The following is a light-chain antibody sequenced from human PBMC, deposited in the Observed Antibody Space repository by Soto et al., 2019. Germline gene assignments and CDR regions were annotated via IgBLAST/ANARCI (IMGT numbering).Light chain of an antibody. CDR1: DSNIGSYS. V-gene: IGLV1-44*01. J-gene: IGLJ1*01. Sequence: QSALTQPHSVFGTPGQRLTVSCSGSDSNIGSYSVHWFQQLPGTAPKLLISTTYQRPSGVPERFSGSKSGTSASLAISGLQSEDEADYYCAAWDDSLNGHVFGTGTKVPVL. CDR2: TTY. CDR3: AAWDDSLNGHV.